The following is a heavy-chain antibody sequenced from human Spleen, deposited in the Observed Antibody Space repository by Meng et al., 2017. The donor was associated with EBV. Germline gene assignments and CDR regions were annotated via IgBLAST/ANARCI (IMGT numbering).Heavy chain of an antibody. CDR3: AAVLASTGTK. D-gene: IGHD1-7*01. Sequence: VPLPESGPGLGKPSGTLSLTCAVSGGSIRSVNWWSWVRQPPGKGLEWIADFFHSGNTNYNASLKSRVSISVDKSKNQFSLDLTSVTAADTAVYYCAAVLASTGTKWGQGTLVTVSS. CDR1: GGSIRSVNW. CDR2: FFHSGNT. J-gene: IGHJ4*02. V-gene: IGHV4-4*02.